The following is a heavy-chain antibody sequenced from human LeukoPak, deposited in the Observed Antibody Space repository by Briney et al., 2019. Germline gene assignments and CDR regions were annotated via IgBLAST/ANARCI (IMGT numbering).Heavy chain of an antibody. CDR3: AGSLGYCASNVCYLKY. V-gene: IGHV1-18*01. J-gene: IGHJ4*02. CDR1: GYSENFYG. Sequence: ASVKVSCKTSGYSENFYGITWVRQVAGQGLEWMGWISAQHGQTEYAPNSQDRVTMTTDTYTNTAYMELRSLRSDDTAVYYCAGSLGYCASNVCYLKYWGQGTLVTVSS. CDR2: ISAQHGQT. D-gene: IGHD2-8*01.